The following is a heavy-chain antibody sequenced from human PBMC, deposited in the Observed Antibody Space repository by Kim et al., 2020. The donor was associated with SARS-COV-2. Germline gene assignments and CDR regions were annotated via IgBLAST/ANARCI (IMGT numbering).Heavy chain of an antibody. D-gene: IGHD1-1*01. CDR2: ISGNGDRT. CDR3: AKDGPRGTFLPGGDFDY. CDR1: GFTFSSFA. J-gene: IGHJ4*02. Sequence: GGSLRLSCTASGFTFSSFAMSWVRQAPGMGLEWVSAISGNGDRTYFADSVKGRFTISRDNSKNTLYLQMNSLRDEDTAVDYCAKDGPRGTFLPGGDFDYWGQGTLVTVSS. V-gene: IGHV3-23*01.